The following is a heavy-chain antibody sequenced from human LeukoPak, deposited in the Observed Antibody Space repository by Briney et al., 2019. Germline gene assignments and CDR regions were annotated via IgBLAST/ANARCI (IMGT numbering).Heavy chain of an antibody. J-gene: IGHJ4*02. CDR2: IDGSGGST. V-gene: IGHV3-23*01. D-gene: IGHD3-9*01. CDR1: GFTFSNYA. CDR3: SKWGDYDVLTGYYDSDF. Sequence: GASLRLSCAASGFTFSNYAMSWVRQAPGKGLEWVSAIDGSGGSTYYADSVKGRFTISRDNSKNTLFLQMNSLRVEDTALYYCSKWGDYDVLTGYYDSDFWGQGTLVTVSS.